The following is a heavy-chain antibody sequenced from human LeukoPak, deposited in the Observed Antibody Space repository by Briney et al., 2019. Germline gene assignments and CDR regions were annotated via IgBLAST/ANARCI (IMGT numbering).Heavy chain of an antibody. J-gene: IGHJ5*02. V-gene: IGHV3-30-3*01. CDR2: ISCEGSNK. CDR1: GFTFSSYA. Sequence: GGSLRLSCAASGFTFSSYAMHWVREAPGKGLEWGAVISCEGSNKYYADSVKGRFTISRDNSKNTLYLQMNSLRAEDTAVYYCAGDSSGYYYGDWFDPWGQGTLVTVSS. CDR3: AGDSSGYYYGDWFDP. D-gene: IGHD3-22*01.